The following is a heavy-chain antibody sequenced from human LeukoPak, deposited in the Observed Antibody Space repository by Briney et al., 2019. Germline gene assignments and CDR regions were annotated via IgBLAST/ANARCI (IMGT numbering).Heavy chain of an antibody. Sequence: GESLKISCKGSGYSINNYWIGWVRQMPGKGLEWMGIIYPADSDIRYSPSFQGQVTISADKSISTAYLQWSSLKASDTAMYYCARQEYCIGGSCYTWFDPWGQGTLVTVSS. V-gene: IGHV5-51*01. CDR2: IYPADSDI. CDR3: ARQEYCIGGSCYTWFDP. CDR1: GYSINNYW. D-gene: IGHD2-15*01. J-gene: IGHJ5*02.